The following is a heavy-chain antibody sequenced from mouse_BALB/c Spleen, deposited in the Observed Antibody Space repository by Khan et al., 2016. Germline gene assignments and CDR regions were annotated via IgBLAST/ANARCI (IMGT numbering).Heavy chain of an antibody. J-gene: IGHJ2*01. CDR2: INTNTGEP. CDR1: GYTFTNYG. V-gene: IGHV9-3*02. CDR3: ASRQYSFYFDD. Sequence: QIQLVQSGPELKKPGETVKISCKASGYTFTNYGMNWVKQAPGKGLKWMGWINTNTGEPTYAEEFKGRFAFSLETSASTAYLQINNLKNEYTATYFCASRQYSFYFDDCGQGTTLTVSS.